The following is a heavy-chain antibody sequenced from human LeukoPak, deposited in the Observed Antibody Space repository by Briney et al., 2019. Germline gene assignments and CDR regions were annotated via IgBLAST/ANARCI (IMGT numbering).Heavy chain of an antibody. V-gene: IGHV3-53*01. D-gene: IGHD2-21*02. CDR3: AKFSVVVTAAGPIDY. J-gene: IGHJ4*02. CDR1: GFTVSSNY. Sequence: QPGGSLRLSCAASGFTVSSNYMSWVRQAPGKGLEWVSVIYSGGSTYYADSVKGRFTISRDNSKNTLYLQMNSLRAEDTAVYYCAKFSVVVTAAGPIDYWGQGTLVTVSS. CDR2: IYSGGST.